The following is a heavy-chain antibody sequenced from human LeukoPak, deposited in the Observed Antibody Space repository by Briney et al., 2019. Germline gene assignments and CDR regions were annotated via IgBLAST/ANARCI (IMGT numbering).Heavy chain of an antibody. CDR1: GFTQSNHW. J-gene: IGHJ4*02. V-gene: IGHV3-7*05. CDR2: IKQDGNEI. Sequence: GGSLRLSCAASGFTQSNHWMSWVRQAPGKGLEWVASIKQDGNEIHYVDSVKGRFTVSRDNARNALYLQMNSLRAEDTAVYYCARIYDNSGYYDFLGQGTLVTVSS. D-gene: IGHD3-22*01. CDR3: ARIYDNSGYYDF.